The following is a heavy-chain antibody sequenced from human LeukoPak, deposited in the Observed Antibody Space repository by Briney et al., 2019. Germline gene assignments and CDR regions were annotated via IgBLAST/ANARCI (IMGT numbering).Heavy chain of an antibody. Sequence: NASETLSLTCAVYGGSLSGYYWSWIRQPPGKGLEWIGEINHSGSTNYNPSLKSRVTISVDTSKNQFSLKLSSVTAADTAVYYCARIRPLLWFGELSPGPDYWGQGTLVTVSS. J-gene: IGHJ4*02. CDR3: ARIRPLLWFGELSPGPDY. V-gene: IGHV4-34*01. CDR2: INHSGST. D-gene: IGHD3-10*01. CDR1: GGSLSGYY.